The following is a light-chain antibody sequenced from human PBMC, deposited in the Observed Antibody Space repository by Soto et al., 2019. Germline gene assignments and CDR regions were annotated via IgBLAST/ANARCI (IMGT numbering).Light chain of an antibody. CDR2: GNS. CDR3: HSYDRSLSGLV. V-gene: IGLV1-40*01. Sequence: QCVLTQPPSVSGATGQRVTISCTGSSSNIGADYDVHWYQQLPGTAPKLLIYGNSNRPSGVPDRFSGSKSGTSASLAITGLQAEDEADYYCHSYDRSLSGLVFGGGTKLTVL. J-gene: IGLJ2*01. CDR1: SSNIGADYD.